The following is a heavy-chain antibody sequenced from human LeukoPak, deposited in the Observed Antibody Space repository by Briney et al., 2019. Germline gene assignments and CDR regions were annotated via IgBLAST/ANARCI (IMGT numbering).Heavy chain of an antibody. CDR2: INPNSGGT. D-gene: IGHD6-19*01. CDR3: AREDGPSSGWYFGFRWFDP. V-gene: IGHV1-2*04. CDR1: GYTFTGYY. J-gene: IGHJ5*02. Sequence: ASVKVSCKASGYTFTGYYMHWVRQAPGQGLEWMGWINPNSGGTNYAQKFQGWVTMTRDTSISTAYMELSRLRSDDTAVYYCAREDGPSSGWYFGFRWFDPWGQGTLVTVSS.